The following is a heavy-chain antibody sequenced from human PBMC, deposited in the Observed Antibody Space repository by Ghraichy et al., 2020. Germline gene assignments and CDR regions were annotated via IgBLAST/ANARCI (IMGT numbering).Heavy chain of an antibody. D-gene: IGHD3-22*01. V-gene: IGHV1-69*13. Sequence: SVKVSCKASGGSFNSYSITWVRQVPGQGLEWMAGIIPTFGTTYYAQKLQGRVTISADESTSVAEMELSSLTSEDTAVYFCARGGHGFSDSRGYSFAFDIWGQGTMVTVSA. CDR1: GGSFNSYS. CDR3: ARGGHGFSDSRGYSFAFDI. CDR2: IIPTFGTT. J-gene: IGHJ3*02.